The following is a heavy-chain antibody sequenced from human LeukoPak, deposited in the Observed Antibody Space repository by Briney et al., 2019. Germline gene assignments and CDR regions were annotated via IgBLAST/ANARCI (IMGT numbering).Heavy chain of an antibody. CDR1: GFALSDHF. Sequence: PGGSLRLSCAAYGFALSDHFMQWVRQAPGKGLKWVGRSRSKTNDYTTEYATSVKGRFTISRDDSKNSLYLQMNSVITEDTAVYYCTREVSGAFDYWGQGTLVTVSS. J-gene: IGHJ4*02. CDR2: SRSKTNDYTT. V-gene: IGHV3-72*01. CDR3: TREVSGAFDY. D-gene: IGHD1-26*01.